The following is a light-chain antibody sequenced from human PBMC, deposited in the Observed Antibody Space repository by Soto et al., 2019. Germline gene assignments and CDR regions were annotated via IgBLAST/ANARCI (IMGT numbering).Light chain of an antibody. Sequence: DIQMTQSPSSVAASVGDRVTITCRASQGISSWLAWYQQKQGKAPKLLIYAASRLQSVFLSRFSGSGSGTHFTLTISSVQPEVFATYDCQQANSFPLTVHGGTTVETK. V-gene: IGKV1D-12*01. CDR3: QQANSFPLT. J-gene: IGKJ4*01. CDR1: QGISSW. CDR2: AAS.